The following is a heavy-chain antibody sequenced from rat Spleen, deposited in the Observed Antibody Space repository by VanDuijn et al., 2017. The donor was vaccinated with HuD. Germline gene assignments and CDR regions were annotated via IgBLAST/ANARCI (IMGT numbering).Heavy chain of an antibody. CDR2: IWAGGGT. CDR3: ARHLRVASGVMDA. Sequence: QVQLKESGPGLVQPSETLSLTCTVSGFSLTSYSVSWVRQPPGKSLVWMGIIWAGGGTNYNSAVQSRLSISRDTSKSQVFLKMNSLQPEDTGTYYCARHLRVASGVMDAWGQGASVTVSS. CDR1: GFSLTSYS. J-gene: IGHJ4*01. D-gene: IGHD1-11*01. V-gene: IGHV2-72*01.